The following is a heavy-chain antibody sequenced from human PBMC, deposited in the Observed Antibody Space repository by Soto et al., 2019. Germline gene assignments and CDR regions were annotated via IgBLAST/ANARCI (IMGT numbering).Heavy chain of an antibody. CDR1: GFTFSNYG. Sequence: QVQLVESGGGVVQPGRSLRLSCAASGFTFSNYGIHWVRQAPGKGLEWVAVISYDGSNQYYADSVKGRSTISRDNSKNTLYLQMNSLRAEDTAVYYCARQGLEHHIDYWGQGALVTVSS. J-gene: IGHJ4*02. D-gene: IGHD6-19*01. CDR3: ARQGLEHHIDY. V-gene: IGHV3-30*03. CDR2: ISYDGSNQ.